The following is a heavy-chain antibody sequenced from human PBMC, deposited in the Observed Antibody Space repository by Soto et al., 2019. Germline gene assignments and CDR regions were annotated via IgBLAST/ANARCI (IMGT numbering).Heavy chain of an antibody. D-gene: IGHD6-19*01. V-gene: IGHV1-3*01. CDR2: INAGNGNT. Sequence: ASVKVSCKASGYTFTSYAMHWVRQAPGQRLEWVGWINAGNGNTKYSQKFQGRVTITRDTSASTAYMELSSLRSEDTAVYYCASILWASGCLDYWGQGTLVTVSS. CDR1: GYTFTSYA. CDR3: ASILWASGCLDY. J-gene: IGHJ4*02.